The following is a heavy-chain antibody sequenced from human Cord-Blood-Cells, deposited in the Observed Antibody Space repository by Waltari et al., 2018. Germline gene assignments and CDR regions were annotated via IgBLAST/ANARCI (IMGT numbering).Heavy chain of an antibody. D-gene: IGHD2-15*01. Sequence: LQESGSGLVKPSQTLSLTCAVSGGSISSGGYSWSWIRQPPGKGLEWIGYIYHSGSTYYNPSLKSRVTISGDRSKNQFSLKLSSVTAADTAMYYCARGVVVAANNWFDPWGQGTLVTVSS. CDR2: IYHSGST. V-gene: IGHV4-30-2*01. CDR3: ARGVVVAANNWFDP. CDR1: GGSISSGGYS. J-gene: IGHJ5*02.